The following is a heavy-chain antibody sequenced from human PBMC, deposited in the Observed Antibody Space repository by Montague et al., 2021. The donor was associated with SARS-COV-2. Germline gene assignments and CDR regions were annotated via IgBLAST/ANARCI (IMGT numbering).Heavy chain of an antibody. CDR3: ARRYDFYRAEAFDV. Sequence: PALMKPTQTLTLTCVFSSFSLNTDGVGVAWIRRPPGKALEWLALIYWDGDQRYSPSLKTRLTITKDTSKNRVVLTMTNLDPVDTATYYCARRYDFYRAEAFDVWGQGTMLTVSS. J-gene: IGHJ3*01. CDR1: SFSLNTDGVG. V-gene: IGHV2-5*02. D-gene: IGHD3-3*01. CDR2: IYWDGDQ.